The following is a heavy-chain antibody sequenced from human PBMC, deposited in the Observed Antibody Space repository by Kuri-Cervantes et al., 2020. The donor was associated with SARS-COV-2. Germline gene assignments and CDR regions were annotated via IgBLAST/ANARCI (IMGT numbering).Heavy chain of an antibody. CDR1: GLTFSSYA. Sequence: GRSLRLSCAVSGLTFSSYAMHWVRQAPGKGLEWVSSISSSSSYIYYADSVKGRFTISRDNAKNSLYPQMNSLRAEDTAVYYCARDPYSGGNPNWYFDLWGRGTMVTVSS. CDR2: ISSSSSYI. D-gene: IGHD4-23*01. J-gene: IGHJ2*01. CDR3: ARDPYSGGNPNWYFDL. V-gene: IGHV3-21*01.